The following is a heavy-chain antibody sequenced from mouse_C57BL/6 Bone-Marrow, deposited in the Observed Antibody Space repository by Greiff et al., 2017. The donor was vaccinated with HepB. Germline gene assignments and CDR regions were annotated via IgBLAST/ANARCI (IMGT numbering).Heavy chain of an antibody. Sequence: VHVKQSGAELVKPGASVKLSCTASGFNIKDYYMHWVKQRTEQGLEWIGRIDPEDGETKYAPKFQGKATITADTSSNTAYLQLSSLTSEDTAVYYCARDLLLRVPYFDYWGQGTTLTVSS. D-gene: IGHD1-1*01. V-gene: IGHV14-2*01. CDR3: ARDLLLRVPYFDY. J-gene: IGHJ2*01. CDR2: IDPEDGET. CDR1: GFNIKDYY.